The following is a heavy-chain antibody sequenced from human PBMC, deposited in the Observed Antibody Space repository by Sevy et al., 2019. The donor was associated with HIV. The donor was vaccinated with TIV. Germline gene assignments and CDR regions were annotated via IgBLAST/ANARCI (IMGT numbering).Heavy chain of an antibody. CDR3: AKKMGGGSGMAFLVDY. Sequence: GESLKISCAASGFTFSSFAMGWVRQAPGKELDWISVISGTGDYTYYADSVKGRFTISRDNSKNTLFLQMNSLRAEDTAIFYCAKKMGGGSGMAFLVDYWGQGTLVTVSS. D-gene: IGHD5-18*01. CDR2: ISGTGDYT. J-gene: IGHJ4*02. CDR1: GFTFSSFA. V-gene: IGHV3-23*01.